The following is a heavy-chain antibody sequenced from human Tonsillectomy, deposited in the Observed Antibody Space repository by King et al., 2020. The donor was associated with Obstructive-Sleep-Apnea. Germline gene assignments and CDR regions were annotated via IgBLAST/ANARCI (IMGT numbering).Heavy chain of an antibody. D-gene: IGHD6-6*01. J-gene: IGHJ6*02. CDR1: GFSFSGSV. V-gene: IGHV3-73*01. CDR3: TRSYSSSSNLKDNYGMDV. CDR2: IRSKANSYAT. Sequence: VQLVESGGGLVQPGGSLKLSCAASGFSFSGSVMHWVRQASGKGLEWVGRIRSKANSYATAYAASVKGRFTISRDDSKTMAHLQMNSLKTEDTAVYYCTRSYSSSSNLKDNYGMDVWGQGTTVTVSS.